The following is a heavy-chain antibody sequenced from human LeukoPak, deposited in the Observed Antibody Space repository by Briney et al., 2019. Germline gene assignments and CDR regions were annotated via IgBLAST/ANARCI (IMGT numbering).Heavy chain of an antibody. D-gene: IGHD3-10*01. CDR2: INPSGGST. Sequence: ASVKVSCKASGGTFSSYAISWVRQAPGQGLAWMGVINPSGGSTTYAQNFQGRVTMTTDTSTSTVYMELSSLRSEDTAVYYCARDRASGSYRVSFCYDLDVWGLGTTVTVSS. CDR3: ARDRASGSYRVSFCYDLDV. CDR1: GGTFSSYA. J-gene: IGHJ6*02. V-gene: IGHV1-46*01.